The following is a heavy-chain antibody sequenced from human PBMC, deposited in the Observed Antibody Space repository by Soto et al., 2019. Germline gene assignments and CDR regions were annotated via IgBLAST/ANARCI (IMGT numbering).Heavy chain of an antibody. Sequence: EVQLVESGGGLVQPGRSLRLSCAASGFTFDDYAMHWVRQAPGKGLEWVSGISWNSGSIGYADSVKGRFTISRDNAKNALYLQMNSLRAEDTALYYCANDSANYPDNNWFDPWGQGTLVTVSS. D-gene: IGHD1-7*01. CDR2: ISWNSGSI. J-gene: IGHJ5*02. CDR1: GFTFDDYA. CDR3: ANDSANYPDNNWFDP. V-gene: IGHV3-9*01.